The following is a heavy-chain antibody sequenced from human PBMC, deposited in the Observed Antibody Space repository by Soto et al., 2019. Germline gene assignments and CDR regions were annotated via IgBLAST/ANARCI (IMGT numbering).Heavy chain of an antibody. D-gene: IGHD2-8*02. Sequence: PGGSLRLSCEASGFTFANYGLHWVRQAPGKGLEWVAVISHDDTYEDCADSVKGRSTISRDNPKNTLYLELNSLRPEDAGVYYCPRDISLSGGERRLDSRVQGTLVTVFS. V-gene: IGHV3-30*04. CDR1: GFTFANYG. CDR2: ISHDDTYE. CDR3: PRDISLSGGERRLDS. J-gene: IGHJ4*02.